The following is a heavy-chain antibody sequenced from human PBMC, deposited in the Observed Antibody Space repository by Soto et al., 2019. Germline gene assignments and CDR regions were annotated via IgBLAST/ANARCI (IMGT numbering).Heavy chain of an antibody. J-gene: IGHJ4*02. CDR3: AKGRTIVVMTTSLAS. D-gene: IGHD2-21*02. CDR1: GFTFNNYA. CDR2: IINTGDSK. V-gene: IGHV3-23*01. Sequence: EVHLLESGGGLIQPGGSLRLSCAASGFTFNNYAIAWVRQAPGKGLEWVSSIINTGDSKYYADSVKGRFTISRDNSKNKLYLQMNSLSADDTAVYYCAKGRTIVVMTTSLASWGQGTLVTVSS.